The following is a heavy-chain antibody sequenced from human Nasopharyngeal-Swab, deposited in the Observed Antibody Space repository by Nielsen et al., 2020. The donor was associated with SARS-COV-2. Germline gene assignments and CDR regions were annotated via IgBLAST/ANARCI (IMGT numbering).Heavy chain of an antibody. Sequence: PREGLEWMGIIYPGDSDTRYSPSFQGQVTISADKSISTAYLQWSSLKASDTAMYYCARHFRGTYYYDSSGYTPLDYWGQGARVTVSS. CDR2: IYPGDSDT. CDR3: ARHFRGTYYYDSSGYTPLDY. J-gene: IGHJ4*02. V-gene: IGHV5-51*01. D-gene: IGHD3-22*01.